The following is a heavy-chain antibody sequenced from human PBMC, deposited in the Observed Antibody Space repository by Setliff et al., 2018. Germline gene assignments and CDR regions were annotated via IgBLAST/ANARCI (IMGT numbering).Heavy chain of an antibody. J-gene: IGHJ6*04. CDR1: GVSLTSSHFY. D-gene: IGHD2-2*03. CDR3: AMDQGVV. Sequence: TLSLTCSVSGVSLTSSHFYWSWIRQRPGKGLEWIGKIDYRGSTRYNPSLETRVSMSVDTSKNQSSLRLTSVTDADTAVYYCAMDQGVVWGKGTTVTVSS. CDR2: IDYRGST. V-gene: IGHV4-31*03.